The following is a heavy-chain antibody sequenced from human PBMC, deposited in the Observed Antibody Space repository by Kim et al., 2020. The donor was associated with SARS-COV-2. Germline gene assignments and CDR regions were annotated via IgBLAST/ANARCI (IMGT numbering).Heavy chain of an antibody. J-gene: IGHJ6*03. CDR3: ANVSGGFWSGKTTGTPHYYIDV. Sequence: GGSLRLSCAASGFTFSSYGMHWVRQAPGKGLEWVAVISYDGSNKYYADSVKGRFTISRDNSKNTLYLQMNSLRAEDTAVYYCANVSGGFWSGKTTGTPHYYIDVWGKGTTVTVSS. V-gene: IGHV3-30*18. CDR1: GFTFSSYG. D-gene: IGHD3-3*01. CDR2: ISYDGSNK.